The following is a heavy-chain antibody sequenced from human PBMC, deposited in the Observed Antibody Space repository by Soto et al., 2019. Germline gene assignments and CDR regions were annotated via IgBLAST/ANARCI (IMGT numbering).Heavy chain of an antibody. CDR1: GFTFSSYA. CDR3: AKDGLGAYSYGSYYFDY. V-gene: IGHV3-23*01. CDR2: ISSSGGST. D-gene: IGHD5-18*01. J-gene: IGHJ4*02. Sequence: EVQLLESGGGLVQPGGSLRLSCAASGFTFSSYAMSWVRQAPGKGLEWVSTISSSGGSTYYADSVKGRFTISRDNSKNRLYLQMNSLRAADTAVYYCAKDGLGAYSYGSYYFDYWGQGTLVTVSS.